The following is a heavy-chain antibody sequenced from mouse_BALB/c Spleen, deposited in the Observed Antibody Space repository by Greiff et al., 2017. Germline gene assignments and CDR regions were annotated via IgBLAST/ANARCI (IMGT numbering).Heavy chain of an antibody. D-gene: IGHD2-1*01. V-gene: IGHV1S81*02. J-gene: IGHJ4*01. CDR3: TRGDGTYAMDY. CDR1: GYTFTSYY. Sequence: QVQLQQSGAELVKPGASVKLSCKASGYTFTSYYMYWVKQRPGQGLEWIGEINPSNGGTNFNEKFKSKATLTVDKSSSTAYMQLSSLTSEDSAVYYCTRGDGTYAMDYWGQGTSVTVSS. CDR2: INPSNGGT.